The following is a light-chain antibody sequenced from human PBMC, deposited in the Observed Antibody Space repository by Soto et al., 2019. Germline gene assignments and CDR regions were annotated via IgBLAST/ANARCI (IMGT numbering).Light chain of an antibody. Sequence: EIVLTQSPGTLSLSPGERATLSCRASQSVSSSSLAWYQQKPGQAPRLLIYGASSRATGIPDRFSGSGSGPDFTLTISRLEPEDFAVFYCQQYGSSQYTFGQGTKLEIK. V-gene: IGKV3-20*01. CDR1: QSVSSSS. CDR3: QQYGSSQYT. CDR2: GAS. J-gene: IGKJ2*01.